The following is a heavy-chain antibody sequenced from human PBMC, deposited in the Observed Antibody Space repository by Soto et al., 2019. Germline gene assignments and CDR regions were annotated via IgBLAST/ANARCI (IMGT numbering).Heavy chain of an antibody. V-gene: IGHV3-30*03. D-gene: IGHD1-26*01. CDR3: ARGSLSFDFDS. CDR2: ISGDGINT. Sequence: QIQLVESGGDVVQPGKSLRLSCAASGFNFGFFGMHWVRQAPGKGLEWVAFISGDGINTQYADSVRGRFTLSRDYYRKTMYLQMDSLSDEDTALYYCARGSLSFDFDSWGLGTLVTVSS. CDR1: GFNFGFFG. J-gene: IGHJ4*02.